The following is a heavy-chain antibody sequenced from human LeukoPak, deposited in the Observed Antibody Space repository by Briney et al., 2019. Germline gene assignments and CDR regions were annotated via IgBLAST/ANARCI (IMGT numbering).Heavy chain of an antibody. V-gene: IGHV3-23*01. J-gene: IGHJ4*02. CDR2: ISGSGGST. Sequence: PGGSLRLSCAASGFTFSNFQMHWVRQAPGKGLEWVSAISGSGGSTYYADSVKGRFTISRDNSKNTLYLQMNSLRAEDTAVYYCAKDRMVWVYWGQGTLVTVSS. CDR1: GFTFSNFQ. D-gene: IGHD1-14*01. CDR3: AKDRMVWVY.